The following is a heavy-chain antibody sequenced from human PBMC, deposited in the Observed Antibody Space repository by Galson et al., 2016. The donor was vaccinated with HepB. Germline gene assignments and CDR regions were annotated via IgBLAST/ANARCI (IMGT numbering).Heavy chain of an antibody. V-gene: IGHV3-23*01. CDR3: AKLGGDSGSPY. CDR1: GFTFNSYT. Sequence: RLSCAASGFTFNSYTMSWVRQAPGKGLEWVSGITNGGDTTYYADSVRGRFTISRDNSKNTLYLQVNSLRADDTAVYYCAKLGGDSGSPYWGHGTLVTVSS. D-gene: IGHD5-12*01. CDR2: ITNGGDTT. J-gene: IGHJ4*01.